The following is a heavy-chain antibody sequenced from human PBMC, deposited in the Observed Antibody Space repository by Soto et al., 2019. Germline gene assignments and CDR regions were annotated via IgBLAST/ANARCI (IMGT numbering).Heavy chain of an antibody. D-gene: IGHD5-12*01. J-gene: IGHJ4*02. Sequence: PGGSLRLSCVVSGLTFSSYAMHWVRQTPGKRLEYVSSISSNGVNTYYAESVKGRFTISRDNSKNTLYLQMGSLRTEDMAVYYCASFVEMATIWVDYWGQGTLVTVSS. V-gene: IGHV3-64*02. CDR2: ISSNGVNT. CDR1: GLTFSSYA. CDR3: ASFVEMATIWVDY.